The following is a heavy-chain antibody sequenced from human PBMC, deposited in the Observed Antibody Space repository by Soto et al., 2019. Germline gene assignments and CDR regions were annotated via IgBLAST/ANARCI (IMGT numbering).Heavy chain of an antibody. Sequence: SETLSLTCAVSGDTMRNTNWWSWVHQSPGEGLEWIGEIYHSGSTNYNPSLKSRVTISVDKSKNQFSLELSSVTAADTAVYYCAKRSLRRLRFVETHWGQGTLVTVSS. CDR1: GDTMRNTNW. D-gene: IGHD3-3*01. CDR3: AKRSLRRLRFVETH. J-gene: IGHJ4*02. CDR2: IYHSGST. V-gene: IGHV4-4*02.